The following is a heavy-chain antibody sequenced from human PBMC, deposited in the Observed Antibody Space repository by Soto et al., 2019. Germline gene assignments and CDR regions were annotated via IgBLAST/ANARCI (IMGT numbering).Heavy chain of an antibody. J-gene: IGHJ4*02. CDR3: AKDRRKMATTYYFDY. CDR1: GFTFSSYG. Sequence: QVQLVESGGGVVQPGRSLRLSCAASGFTFSSYGMHWVRQAPGKGLEWVAVISYDGSNKYYVDSVKGRFTISRDNSKNTLYLQMNSLRAEDTAVYYCAKDRRKMATTYYFDYWGQGTLVTVSS. CDR2: ISYDGSNK. D-gene: IGHD1-1*01. V-gene: IGHV3-30*18.